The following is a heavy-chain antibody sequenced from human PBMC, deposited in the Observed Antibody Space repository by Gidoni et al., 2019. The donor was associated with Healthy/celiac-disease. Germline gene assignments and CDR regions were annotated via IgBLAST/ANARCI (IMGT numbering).Heavy chain of an antibody. CDR2: IIPIFGTA. Sequence: QVQLVQSGAEVKKPGSSVKVSCKASGGNYSRYVISWVRQAPGQGIAWMGGIIPIFGTANYAQKFQGRVTITADESTSTAYSELSSLRSEDTAVYYCARTHDSSGQRYDTFDYWGQGTLVTVSS. CDR3: ARTHDSSGQRYDTFDY. J-gene: IGHJ4*02. CDR1: GGNYSRYV. V-gene: IGHV1-69*01. D-gene: IGHD3-22*01.